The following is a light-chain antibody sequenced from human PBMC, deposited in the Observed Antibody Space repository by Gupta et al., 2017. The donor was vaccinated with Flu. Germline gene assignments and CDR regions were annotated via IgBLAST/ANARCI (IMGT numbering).Light chain of an antibody. J-gene: IGLJ1*01. CDR1: TSDVGSYNN. CDR2: EVS. CDR3: SSYTINSALYV. Sequence: QSALPQPASVSGSPGQSITISCTETTSDVGSYNNVSWYQQHPGKAPKLMIYEVSNRPSGVSNRFSGSKSGNTAALTISGLQAEDEADYYCSSYTINSALYVFGTGTKITVL. V-gene: IGLV2-14*01.